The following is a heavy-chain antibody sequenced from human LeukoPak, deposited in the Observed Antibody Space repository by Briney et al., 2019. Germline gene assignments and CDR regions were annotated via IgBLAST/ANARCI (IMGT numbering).Heavy chain of an antibody. CDR3: ARDFGGDYDFWSGPFDY. CDR2: ISMNGSNK. Sequence: GRPLNLSCAASGFTFRSNAFTWVRKPPGKGLGWVPVISMNGSNKYYADSVKGRFTISRDNSKNTLYLQMNSLRAEDTAVYYCARDFGGDYDFWSGPFDYWGQGTLVTVSS. J-gene: IGHJ4*02. CDR1: GFTFRSNA. D-gene: IGHD3-3*01. V-gene: IGHV3-30-3*01.